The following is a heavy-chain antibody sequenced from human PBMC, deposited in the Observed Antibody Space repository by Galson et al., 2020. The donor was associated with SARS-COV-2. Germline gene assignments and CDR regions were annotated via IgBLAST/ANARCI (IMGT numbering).Heavy chain of an antibody. Sequence: SQTPSLTCSISGDSVSNTCHTRDWPSQSQSTGLEWPEWTYYRSEWYDNYADSVKSRITIYPDTPKNQFSLQPKSVTPEDTAVYYCVRGQWGALAVWGEGTLVTVSS. CDR2: TYYRSEWYD. D-gene: IGHD1-26*01. J-gene: IGHJ4*02. CDR3: VRGQWGALAV. CDR1: GDSVSNTCHT. V-gene: IGHV6-1*01.